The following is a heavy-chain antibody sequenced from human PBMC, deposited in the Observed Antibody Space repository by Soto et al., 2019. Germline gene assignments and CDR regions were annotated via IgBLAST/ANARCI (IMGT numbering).Heavy chain of an antibody. Sequence: QVQLVQSGDEVKKPGASVKVSCKASGYTFTGYGISWLRQAPGQGLEWMGWISGYSGNTNYAQKFQGRVTMTTDTSTSTAYMELRSLRSDDTAVYYCARDLAPPNWFDPWGQGTLVTVSS. CDR2: ISGYSGNT. CDR3: ARDLAPPNWFDP. V-gene: IGHV1-18*01. CDR1: GYTFTGYG. J-gene: IGHJ5*02.